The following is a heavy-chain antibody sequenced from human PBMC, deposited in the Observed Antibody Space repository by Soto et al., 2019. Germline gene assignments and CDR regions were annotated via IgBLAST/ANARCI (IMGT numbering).Heavy chain of an antibody. D-gene: IGHD3-22*01. CDR3: ARDPGGYYDSSGYSYYFDY. V-gene: IGHV3-30-3*01. Sequence: LRLSCAASGFTFSSYAMHWVRQAPGKGLEWVAVISYDGSNKYYADSVKGRFTISRDNPKNTLYLQMNSLGAEDTAVYYCARDPGGYYDSSGYSYYFDYWGQGTLGTVSS. CDR2: ISYDGSNK. CDR1: GFTFSSYA. J-gene: IGHJ4*02.